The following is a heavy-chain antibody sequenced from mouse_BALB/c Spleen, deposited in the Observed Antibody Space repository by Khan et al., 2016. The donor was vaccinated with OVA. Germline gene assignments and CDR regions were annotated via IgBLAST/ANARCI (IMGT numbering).Heavy chain of an antibody. V-gene: IGHV2-3*01. CDR2: IWGDGST. J-gene: IGHJ3*01. CDR3: ALYYYGRAWFAY. D-gene: IGHD1-1*01. CDR1: GFSLTSYG. Sequence: VQLQESGPGLVAPSQSLSITCTVSGFSLTSYGVGWVRQPPGKGLEWLGVIWGDGSTNYHSALISRLNINKDNSKSQVFLKLNSLQTDDTVTYYCALYYYGRAWFAYWGQGTLVTVSA.